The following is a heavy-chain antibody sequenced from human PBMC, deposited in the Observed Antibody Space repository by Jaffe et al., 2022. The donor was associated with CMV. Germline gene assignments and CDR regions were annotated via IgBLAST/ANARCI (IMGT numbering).Heavy chain of an antibody. CDR1: GGSISSSSYY. CDR3: ARHWTYYDFWSGYYRVDWFDP. V-gene: IGHV4-39*01. D-gene: IGHD3-3*01. Sequence: QLQLQESGPGLVKPSETLSLTCTVSGGSISSSSYYWGWIRQPPGKGLEWIGSIYYSGSTYYNPSLKSRVTISVDTSKNQFSLKLSSVTAADTAVYYCARHWTYYDFWSGYYRVDWFDPWGQGTLVTVSS. CDR2: IYYSGST. J-gene: IGHJ5*02.